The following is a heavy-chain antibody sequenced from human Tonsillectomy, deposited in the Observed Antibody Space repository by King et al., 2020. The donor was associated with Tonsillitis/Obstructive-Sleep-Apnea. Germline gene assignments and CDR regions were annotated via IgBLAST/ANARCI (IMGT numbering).Heavy chain of an antibody. CDR2: ISYDGSNK. CDR3: AKVTLRFLSQPFDAFDI. V-gene: IGHV3-30*18. D-gene: IGHD3-3*01. CDR1: GFTFSSYG. J-gene: IGHJ3*02. Sequence: QLVQSGGGVVQPGRSLRLSCAVSGFTFSSYGMHWGRQAPGKGLEWGAFISYDGSNKYYADSVKGRFTISRDNSKNTLYLLMNSMRAEDTAVYYCAKVTLRFLSQPFDAFDIWGQGTMVTVSS.